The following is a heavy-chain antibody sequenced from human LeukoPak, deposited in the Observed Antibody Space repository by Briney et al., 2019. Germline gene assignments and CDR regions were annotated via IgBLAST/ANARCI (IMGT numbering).Heavy chain of an antibody. D-gene: IGHD3-9*01. V-gene: IGHV3-23*01. Sequence: GGSLRLSCAASGFTFSSYAMSWVRQAPGKGLEWVSAISGSGGSTYYADSVKGRFTISRDNSKNTLYLQMNSLRAEDTAVYYCLTDILTGYCVEDYWGQGTLVTVSS. CDR2: ISGSGGST. CDR3: LTDILTGYCVEDY. CDR1: GFTFSSYA. J-gene: IGHJ4*02.